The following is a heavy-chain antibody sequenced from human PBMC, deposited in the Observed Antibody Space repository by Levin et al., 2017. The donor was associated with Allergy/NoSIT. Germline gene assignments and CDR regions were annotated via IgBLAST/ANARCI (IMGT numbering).Heavy chain of an antibody. CDR2: MNPNTGNT. D-gene: IGHD6-19*01. J-gene: IGHJ6*02. V-gene: IGHV1-8*01. Sequence: ASVKVSCKASGYTFTTYDIKWVRQATGQGLEWMGWMNPNTGNTGYAQKFQGRVTMTRNTSISTAYMELSSLRSEDTAVYYCARGRNGWYSGGMDVWGQGTTVTVSS. CDR1: GYTFTTYD. CDR3: ARGRNGWYSGGMDV.